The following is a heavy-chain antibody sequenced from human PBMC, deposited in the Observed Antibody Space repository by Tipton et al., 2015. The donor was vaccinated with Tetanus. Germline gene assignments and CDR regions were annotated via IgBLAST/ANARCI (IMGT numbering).Heavy chain of an antibody. CDR2: IYPGDSDT. J-gene: IGHJ5*02. CDR1: GYSFGIYW. V-gene: IGHV5-51*01. D-gene: IGHD3-10*01. CDR3: ARLPKHYSASGST. Sequence: QLVQSGAEVKKPGESLKISCKGSGYSFGIYWLAWVRQMPGKGLEWMGIIYPGDSDTRYSPSFEGQVSISVDKSISTAYLQWSSLKASDTAFYFCARLPKHYSASGSTWGQGTLVTVSS.